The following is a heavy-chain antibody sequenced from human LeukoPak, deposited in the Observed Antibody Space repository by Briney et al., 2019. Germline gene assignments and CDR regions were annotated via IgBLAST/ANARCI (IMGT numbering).Heavy chain of an antibody. J-gene: IGHJ3*02. V-gene: IGHV4-4*09. CDR2: TYTSGST. D-gene: IGHD3-22*01. CDR3: ARHLNFGSSGYYPNDAFDI. CDR1: GGSISSYY. Sequence: SETLSLTCTVSGGSISSYYWSWIRQPPGKGLEWIGYTYTSGSTNYNPSLKSRVTISVDTSKNQFSLKLSSVTAADTAVYYCARHLNFGSSGYYPNDAFDIWGQGTMVTVSS.